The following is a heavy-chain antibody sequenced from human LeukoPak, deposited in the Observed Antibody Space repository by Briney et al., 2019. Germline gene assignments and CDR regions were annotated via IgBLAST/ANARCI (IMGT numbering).Heavy chain of an antibody. CDR2: VNTNTGNP. J-gene: IGHJ5*02. Sequence: ASVKVSCKASGYTFTSYAMNWVRQAPGQGLEWMGWVNTNTGNPTYAQGFTGRFVFSLDTSVSTAYLQISGLKAEDTAVYYCAREEVSLFGSNWFDPWGQGTLVTVSS. D-gene: IGHD2-21*01. CDR3: AREEVSLFGSNWFDP. CDR1: GYTFTSYA. V-gene: IGHV7-4-1*02.